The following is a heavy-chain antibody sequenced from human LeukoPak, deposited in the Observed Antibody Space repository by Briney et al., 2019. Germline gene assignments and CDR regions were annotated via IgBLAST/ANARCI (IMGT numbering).Heavy chain of an antibody. CDR2: INHSGST. Sequence: KPSETLSLTCAVYGGSFSGHYWSWIRQPPGKGLEWIGEINHSGSTNYNPSLKSRVTISVDTSKNQFSLKLSSVTAADTAVYYCARGGQRYDILTGYRRSFGRDFDYWGQGTLVTVSS. D-gene: IGHD3-9*01. CDR3: ARGGQRYDILTGYRRSFGRDFDY. J-gene: IGHJ4*02. CDR1: GGSFSGHY. V-gene: IGHV4-34*01.